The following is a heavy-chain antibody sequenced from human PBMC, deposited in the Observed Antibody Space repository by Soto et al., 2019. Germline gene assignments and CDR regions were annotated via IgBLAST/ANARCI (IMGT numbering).Heavy chain of an antibody. Sequence: ASVKVSCKVSGYTLTELSMHWVRQAPGKGLEWMGGFDPEDGETIYAQKFQGRVTMTEDTSTDTAYMELSSLRSEDTAVYYCATKGEISSSWYHLEYWGQGTLVTVSS. CDR3: ATKGEISSSWYHLEY. D-gene: IGHD6-13*01. CDR1: GYTLTELS. J-gene: IGHJ4*02. CDR2: FDPEDGET. V-gene: IGHV1-24*01.